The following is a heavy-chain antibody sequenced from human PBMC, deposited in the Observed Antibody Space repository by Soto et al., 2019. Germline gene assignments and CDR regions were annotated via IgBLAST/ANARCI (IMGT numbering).Heavy chain of an antibody. CDR1: GFTFSSYG. CDR2: ISYDGSNK. D-gene: IGHD1-26*01. CDR3: ATSNGGTYYYYYGMDV. Sequence: QVQLVESGGGVVQPGRSLRLSCAASGFTFSSYGMHWVRQAPGKGLEWVAVISYDGSNKYYADSVKGRFTISRDNSKNTLYLQMNSLRADDTAVYYCATSNGGTYYYYYGMDVWGQGTTVTVSS. J-gene: IGHJ6*02. V-gene: IGHV3-30*03.